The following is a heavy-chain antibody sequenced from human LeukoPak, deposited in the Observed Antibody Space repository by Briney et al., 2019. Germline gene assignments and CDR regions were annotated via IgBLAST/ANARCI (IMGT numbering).Heavy chain of an antibody. D-gene: IGHD2-2*01. J-gene: IGHJ4*01. CDR1: GLPFLSYW. CDR3: ARGTAEPAGIDY. CDR2: PNPYCSRP. V-gene: IGHV3-74*01. Sequence: SLSLSGASSGLPFLSYWLHGTGPATGNGLDWGAHPNPYCSRPTKGDSAKGRFTVSRDNAKNTLFLQLNSLRVEDTAVYYCARGTAEPAGIDYWGQGTLVTVSS.